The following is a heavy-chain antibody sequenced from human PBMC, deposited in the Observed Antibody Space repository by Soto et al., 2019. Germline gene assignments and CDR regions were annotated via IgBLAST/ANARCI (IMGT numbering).Heavy chain of an antibody. V-gene: IGHV3-33*01. CDR1: GFTFSSYG. J-gene: IGHJ1*01. D-gene: IGHD6-19*01. CDR2: IWYDGSNK. Sequence: QVQLVESGGGVVQPGRSLRLSCAASGFTFSSYGMHWVRQAPGKGLEWVAVIWYDGSNKYYADSVKGRFTISRDNSKNTLYLQMNSMRAEDTAVYYCARANLEDQWLVEHWGQGTLVTVSS. CDR3: ARANLEDQWLVEH.